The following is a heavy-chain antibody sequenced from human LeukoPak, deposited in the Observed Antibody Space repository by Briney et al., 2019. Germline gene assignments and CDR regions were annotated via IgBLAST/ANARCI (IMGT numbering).Heavy chain of an antibody. J-gene: IGHJ4*02. D-gene: IGHD2-2*01. Sequence: GGSLRLSCAASGFTFSNYAMHWVRQAPGEGLEWVSAISGSGGSTDYADSVKGRFTISRDNSKNTLYLQMDSLRAGDTAVYYCAKRYCTSASCSCFDYWGQGTLVTVSS. CDR1: GFTFSNYA. CDR3: AKRYCTSASCSCFDY. V-gene: IGHV3-23*01. CDR2: ISGSGGST.